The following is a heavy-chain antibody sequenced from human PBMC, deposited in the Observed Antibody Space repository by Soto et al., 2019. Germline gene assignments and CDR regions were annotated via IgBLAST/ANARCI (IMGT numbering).Heavy chain of an antibody. Sequence: SETLSLTCTVSCGSISSVDHYWSWIRQPPGKGLERIGYIFHSGNTYYNPSLRSRVTISVDTSKNQFSLKLSSVTAADTAEYYRGRGSVGYYGKVVWDQVXTVIVSS. CDR2: IFHSGNT. CDR1: CGSISSVDHY. V-gene: IGHV4-30-4*01. J-gene: IGHJ6*02. CDR3: GRGSVGYYGKVV. D-gene: IGHD3-10*01.